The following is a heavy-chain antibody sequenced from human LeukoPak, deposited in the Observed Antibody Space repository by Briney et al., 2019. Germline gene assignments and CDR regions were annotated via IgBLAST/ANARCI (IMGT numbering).Heavy chain of an antibody. J-gene: IGHJ3*02. D-gene: IGHD6-19*01. CDR1: GFTFSSYA. CDR2: ISYDGSNK. V-gene: IGHV3-30-3*01. Sequence: PGGSLRLSCAASGFTFSSYAMHWVRQAPGKGLEWVAVISYDGSNKYYADSVKGRFTISRDNSKNTLYLQMNSLRAEDTAVYYCARSKLSSGWPSYAFDIWGQGTMVTVSS. CDR3: ARSKLSSGWPSYAFDI.